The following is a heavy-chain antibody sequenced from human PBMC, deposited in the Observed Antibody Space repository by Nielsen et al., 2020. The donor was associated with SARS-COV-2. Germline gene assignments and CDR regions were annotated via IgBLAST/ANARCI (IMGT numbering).Heavy chain of an antibody. J-gene: IGHJ4*02. CDR1: GYIFTSYS. V-gene: IGHV5-51*01. Sequence: GESLKISCKASGYIFTSYSMHWVRQMPGKGLEWMAIIYPGDSEHRYTQSFKGQVTISADRSTSTAYLQLSSLKASDTALYYCARQGSYFDQWGQGTLVTVSS. CDR3: ARQGSYFDQ. CDR2: IYPGDSEH.